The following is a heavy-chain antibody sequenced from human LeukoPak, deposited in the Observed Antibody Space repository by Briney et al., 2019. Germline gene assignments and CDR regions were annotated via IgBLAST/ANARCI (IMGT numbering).Heavy chain of an antibody. Sequence: ASVKVSCKASGYTFTSYGISWVRQASGQGLEWMGWISAYNGNTNYAQKLQGRVTMTTDTSTSTAYMELRSLRSDDTAVYYFARHVLGYCSGGSCYGYFDYWGQGTLVTVSS. J-gene: IGHJ4*02. V-gene: IGHV1-18*01. CDR2: ISAYNGNT. CDR1: GYTFTSYG. CDR3: ARHVLGYCSGGSCYGYFDY. D-gene: IGHD2-15*01.